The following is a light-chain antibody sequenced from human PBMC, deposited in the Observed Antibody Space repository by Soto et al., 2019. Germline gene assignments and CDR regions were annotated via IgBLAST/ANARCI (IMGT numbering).Light chain of an antibody. CDR1: SSDVGAYNY. V-gene: IGLV2-14*01. Sequence: QSALTQPASVSGSPGQSITISCTATSSDVGAYNYVSWYQHHPGKAPKLIIYEVSNRPSGVSTRFSGSKSGNTAYLTISGLQAEDEADYYCSSFTTSSSLVFGGGTKVTVL. J-gene: IGLJ2*01. CDR3: SSFTTSSSLV. CDR2: EVS.